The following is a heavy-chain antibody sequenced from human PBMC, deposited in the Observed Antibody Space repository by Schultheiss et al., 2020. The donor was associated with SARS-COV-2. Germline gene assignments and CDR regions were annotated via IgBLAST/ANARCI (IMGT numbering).Heavy chain of an antibody. Sequence: GGSLRLSCAASGFTFSSYSMNWVRQAPGKGLEWVGRIKSKTDGGTTDYAAPVKGRFTISRDNSKNTLYLQMNSLRAEDTAVYYCAKDSSSWYSDYFQHWGQGTLVTVSS. V-gene: IGHV3-15*07. J-gene: IGHJ1*01. CDR2: IKSKTDGGTT. CDR3: AKDSSSWYSDYFQH. D-gene: IGHD6-13*01. CDR1: GFTFSSYS.